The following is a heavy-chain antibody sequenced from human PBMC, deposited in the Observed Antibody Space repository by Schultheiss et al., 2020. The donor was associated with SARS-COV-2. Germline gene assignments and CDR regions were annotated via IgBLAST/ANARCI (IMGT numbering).Heavy chain of an antibody. CDR2: IYYSGST. V-gene: IGHV4-59*01. J-gene: IGHJ4*02. Sequence: SETLSLTCTVSGGSISSSYWSWIRQPPGKGLEWIGYIYYSGSTNYNPSLKSRVTISVDTSKNQFSLKLSSVTAADTAVYYCAVSSGWSRTIGPISLFDYWGQGTLVTISS. CDR3: AVSSGWSRTIGPISLFDY. D-gene: IGHD6-19*01. CDR1: GGSISSSY.